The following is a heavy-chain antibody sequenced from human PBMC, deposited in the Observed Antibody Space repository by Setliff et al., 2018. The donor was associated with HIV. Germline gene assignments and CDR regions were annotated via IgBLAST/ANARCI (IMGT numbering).Heavy chain of an antibody. CDR2: ISEDASTI. D-gene: IGHD5-18*01. V-gene: IGHV3-30*18. CDR3: AKVDSYAGKNFDY. Sequence: GGSLRLSCAASGFNFRNYNMNWVRQAPGKGLEWVAVISEDASTIFYVDSVKGRFTISRDNSENTLYLQMNSLSAEDTAVYYCAKVDSYAGKNFDYWGQGTLVTVSS. CDR1: GFNFRNYN. J-gene: IGHJ4*02.